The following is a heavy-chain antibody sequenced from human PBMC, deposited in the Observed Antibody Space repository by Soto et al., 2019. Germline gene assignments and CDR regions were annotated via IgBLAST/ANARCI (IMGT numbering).Heavy chain of an antibody. V-gene: IGHV2-5*01. Sequence: QITLKESGPTLVKPTQTLTLTCTFSGFSLSTSGLGVAWIRQPPGKALEWLPHIYWNEDKRYSPTLNSRITINMDTTKIQMVLTTTNIDPMDTATYFCAPRPPSGLDYWGQGTLVTVSS. CDR2: IYWNEDK. J-gene: IGHJ4*02. CDR3: APRPPSGLDY. CDR1: GFSLSTSGLG.